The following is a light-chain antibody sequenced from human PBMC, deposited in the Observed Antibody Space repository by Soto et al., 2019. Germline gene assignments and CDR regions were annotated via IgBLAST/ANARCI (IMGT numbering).Light chain of an antibody. V-gene: IGKV3-20*01. CDR3: QQYGSSLSIT. Sequence: EIVLTQSPGTLSLSPGERVTLSCRTSMSVSSSYLAWYQQKPGQAPRLLIYGASSRATGIPDRFSGSGSGTDFTLTISRLEPEDFAVYYCQQYGSSLSITFGQGTRLEIK. J-gene: IGKJ5*01. CDR2: GAS. CDR1: MSVSSSY.